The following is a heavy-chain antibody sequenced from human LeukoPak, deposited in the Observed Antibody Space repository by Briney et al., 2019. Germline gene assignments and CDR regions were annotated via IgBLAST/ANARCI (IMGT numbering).Heavy chain of an antibody. Sequence: GESLKISCKGSGYSFTSYWIGWVRQMPGKGLEWMGIIYPGDSDTRYSPSFQGQVTISADKSTSTAYLQWSSLKASDTAMYYCTRHDSSGYYQYYFDYWGQGTLVTVSS. J-gene: IGHJ4*02. CDR1: GYSFTSYW. CDR2: IYPGDSDT. CDR3: TRHDSSGYYQYYFDY. D-gene: IGHD3-22*01. V-gene: IGHV5-51*01.